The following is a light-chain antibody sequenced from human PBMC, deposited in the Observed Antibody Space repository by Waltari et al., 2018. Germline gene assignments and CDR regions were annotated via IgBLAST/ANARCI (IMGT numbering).Light chain of an antibody. V-gene: IGLV1-51*01. CDR2: DNN. Sequence: HSVLPQPPSVSAAPGQACTIFCSGSSSNIGINYVSVYQQVQGTAPKLLIFDNNERPSGIPDRFSGSKSGTSATLDITGLQTGDEAHYYCATWDSSLSGGVFGGGTKVTVL. CDR1: SSNIGINY. CDR3: ATWDSSLSGGV. J-gene: IGLJ2*01.